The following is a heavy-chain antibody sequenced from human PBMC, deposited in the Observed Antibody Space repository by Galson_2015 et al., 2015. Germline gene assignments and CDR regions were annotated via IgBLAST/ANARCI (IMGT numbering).Heavy chain of an antibody. CDR1: GFTVSSNY. D-gene: IGHD2-15*01. CDR2: IYSGGST. J-gene: IGHJ6*02. CDR3: ARGPVRYCSGGSCYQKNYYYYGMDV. V-gene: IGHV3-53*01. Sequence: SLRLSCAASGFTVSSNYMSWVRQAPGKGLEWVSVIYSGGSTYYAGSVKGRFTISRDNSKNTLYLQMNSLRAEDTAVYYCARGPVRYCSGGSCYQKNYYYYGMDVWGQGTTVTVSS.